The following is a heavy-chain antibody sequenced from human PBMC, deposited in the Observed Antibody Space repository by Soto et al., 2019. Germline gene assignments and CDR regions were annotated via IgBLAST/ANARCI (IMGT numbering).Heavy chain of an antibody. CDR1: GFTFSSYG. CDR2: ISYDGSNK. CDR3: AKILRGQQPLDY. J-gene: IGHJ4*02. D-gene: IGHD3-10*01. Sequence: PGGSLRLSCAASGFTFSSYGMHWVRQAPGKGLEWVAVISYDGSNKYYADSVKGRFTISRDNSKNTLYLQMNSLRAEDTAVYYCAKILRGQQPLDYWGQGXLVTVPS. V-gene: IGHV3-30*18.